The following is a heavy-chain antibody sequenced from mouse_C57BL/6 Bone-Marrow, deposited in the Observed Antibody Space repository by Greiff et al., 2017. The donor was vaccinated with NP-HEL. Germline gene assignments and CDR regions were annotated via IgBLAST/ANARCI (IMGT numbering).Heavy chain of an antibody. V-gene: IGHV1-54*01. CDR2: INPGSGGT. J-gene: IGHJ4*01. D-gene: IGHD2-4*01. CDR1: GYAFTNYL. CDR3: ARESIHYDYDYAMGD. Sequence: QVQLQQSGAELVRPGTSVKVSCKASGYAFTNYLIEWVKQRPGQGLEWIGVINPGSGGTNYNEKFKGKATLTADKSSSTAYMQLSSLTSEDSAVYFCARESIHYDYDYAMGDWGQGASVTVAS.